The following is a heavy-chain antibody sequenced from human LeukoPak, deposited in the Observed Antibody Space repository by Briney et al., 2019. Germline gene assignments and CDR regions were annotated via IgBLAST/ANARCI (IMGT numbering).Heavy chain of an antibody. CDR2: ITSRSSYI. Sequence: GGSLRLSCAVSGFTFSTYSMNWVRQAPGKGLEWVSSITSRSSYIYYADSVRGRFTISRDDARNSLYLQMNSLRAEDTAVYYCSRGRATSSRVYYYMDVWGKGTTVTVSS. D-gene: IGHD1-26*01. CDR3: SRGRATSSRVYYYMDV. CDR1: GFTFSTYS. J-gene: IGHJ6*03. V-gene: IGHV3-21*01.